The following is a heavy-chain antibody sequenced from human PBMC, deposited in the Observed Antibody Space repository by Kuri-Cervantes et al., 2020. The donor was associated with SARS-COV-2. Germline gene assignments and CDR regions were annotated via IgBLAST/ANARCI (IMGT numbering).Heavy chain of an antibody. CDR3: PRERKGSGQKRGAFDI. V-gene: IGHV3-30*02. J-gene: IGHJ3*02. Sequence: GESLKISCAASGFTFSSYGMHWVRQAPGKGLEWVAFIRYDGSNKYYADSVKGRFTISRDNAKNSLYLQMNSLRAEDTAVYYCPRERKGSGQKRGAFDIWGQGTMVTVSS. D-gene: IGHD6-19*01. CDR1: GFTFSSYG. CDR2: IRYDGSNK.